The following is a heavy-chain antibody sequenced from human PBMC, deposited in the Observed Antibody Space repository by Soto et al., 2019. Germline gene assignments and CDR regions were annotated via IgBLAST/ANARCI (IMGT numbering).Heavy chain of an antibody. CDR2: ISGSGSAI. CDR3: ARSSGPRQLDY. V-gene: IGHV3-48*03. D-gene: IGHD3-22*01. CDR1: GFTFSTYE. Sequence: EVYLVESGGGLIHPGGSLRLSCAASGFTFSTYEMNWVRQAPGKGLEWVSYISGSGSAIYYTESVKGRFIISRDNTKNSVSLQMNSLRVEDTGVYYCARSSGPRQLDYWGKGTLVPVSS. J-gene: IGHJ4*02.